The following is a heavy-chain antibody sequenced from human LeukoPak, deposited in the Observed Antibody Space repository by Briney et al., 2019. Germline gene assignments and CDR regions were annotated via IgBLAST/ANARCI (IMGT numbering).Heavy chain of an antibody. Sequence: PSETLSLTCTVSGGSISSYYWSWIRQPPGKGLEWIGYIYYSGSTNYNPSLKSRVTISVDTSKNQFSLKLSSVTAADTAVYYCARRPTRYEYQPLLFQEMYYLDYWGQGTLVTVDS. V-gene: IGHV4-59*12. D-gene: IGHD2-21*02. CDR3: ARRPTRYEYQPLLFQEMYYLDY. CDR1: GGSISSYY. J-gene: IGHJ4*02. CDR2: IYYSGST.